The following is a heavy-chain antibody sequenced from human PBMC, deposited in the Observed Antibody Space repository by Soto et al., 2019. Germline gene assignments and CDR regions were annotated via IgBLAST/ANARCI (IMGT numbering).Heavy chain of an antibody. J-gene: IGHJ6*02. CDR2: IKPRRGGT. CDR1: GYSFSDYH. V-gene: IGHV1-2*04. D-gene: IGHD2-8*01. CDR3: ARGHSTDCSNGVCSFFYNHEMDV. Sequence: QVQLVQSGAEVKKPGASVKVSCKASGYSFSDYHIHWVRQAPGQGLEWLGRIKPRRGGTSRAQKFQGWVTMTRDTSISTAYMELTRLRSDDTAVYFCARGHSTDCSNGVCSFFYNHEMDVWGQGTTVTVSS.